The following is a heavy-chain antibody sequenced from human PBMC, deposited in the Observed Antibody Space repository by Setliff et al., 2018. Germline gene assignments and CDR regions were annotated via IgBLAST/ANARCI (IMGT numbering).Heavy chain of an antibody. D-gene: IGHD3-10*01. CDR2: IYHSGST. J-gene: IGHJ5*02. Sequence: LSLTCAVSGYSISSGYYWGWIRQPPGKGLEWIGSIYHSGSTYYNPSLKSRVTISVDTSKNQFSLKLSSVTAADTAVYYCARHRAEDYYGSGTIIWGWFDPWGQGTLVTVSS. CDR3: ARHRAEDYYGSGTIIWGWFDP. CDR1: GYSISSGYY. V-gene: IGHV4-38-2*01.